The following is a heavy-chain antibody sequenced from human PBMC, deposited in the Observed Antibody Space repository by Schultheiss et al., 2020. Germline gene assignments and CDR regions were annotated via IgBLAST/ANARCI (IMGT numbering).Heavy chain of an antibody. J-gene: IGHJ4*02. CDR1: GGSISSGSYY. D-gene: IGHD3-22*01. CDR3: ARTQDRSGYWFDY. CDR2: IYYSGST. Sequence: SETLSLTCTVSGGSISSGSYYWSWIRQPPGKGLEWIGYIYYSGSTYYNPSLKSRVTISVDKSKNQFSLKLSSVTAADTAVYYCARTQDRSGYWFDYWGQGTLVTVSS. V-gene: IGHV4-61*05.